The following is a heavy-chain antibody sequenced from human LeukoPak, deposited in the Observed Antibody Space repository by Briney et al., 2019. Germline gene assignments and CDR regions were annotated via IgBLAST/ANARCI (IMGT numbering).Heavy chain of an antibody. Sequence: GGSLRLSCAASGFTFSSYWMGWVRQAPGKGLEWVANIKQDGSEKYYVDSVKGRFTISRDNAKNSLYLQMNSLRAEGTAVYYCARKFPYYYGSGDYFDYWGQGTLVTVSS. CDR3: ARKFPYYYGSGDYFDY. D-gene: IGHD3-10*01. V-gene: IGHV3-7*03. J-gene: IGHJ4*02. CDR1: GFTFSSYW. CDR2: IKQDGSEK.